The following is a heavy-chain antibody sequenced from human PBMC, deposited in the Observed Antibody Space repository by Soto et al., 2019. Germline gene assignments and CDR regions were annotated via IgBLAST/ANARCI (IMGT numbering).Heavy chain of an antibody. Sequence: QVQLVESGGGVAQPGRSLRLSCAASGFTFSSYAMHWVRQAPGKGLEWVAVISYDGSNKYYADSVKGRFTISRDNSKNTLYLQMNSLRAEDTAVYYCARDRDYAGAFDIWGQGTMVTVSS. CDR3: ARDRDYAGAFDI. D-gene: IGHD4-17*01. CDR2: ISYDGSNK. CDR1: GFTFSSYA. V-gene: IGHV3-30-3*01. J-gene: IGHJ3*02.